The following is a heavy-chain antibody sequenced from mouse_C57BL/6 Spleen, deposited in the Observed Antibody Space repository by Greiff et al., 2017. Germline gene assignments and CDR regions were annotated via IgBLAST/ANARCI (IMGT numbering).Heavy chain of an antibody. D-gene: IGHD2-4*01. CDR1: GFTFSDAW. CDR3: TIHFYDYDWFAY. V-gene: IGHV6-6*01. Sequence: EVQGVESGGGLVQPGGSMKLSCAASGFTFSDAWMDWVRQSPEKGLEWVAEIRNKANNHATYYGESVKGRFTISRDDSKSSVYLQMNSLRAEDTGIYYCTIHFYDYDWFAYWGQGTLVTVSA. CDR2: IRNKANNHAT. J-gene: IGHJ3*01.